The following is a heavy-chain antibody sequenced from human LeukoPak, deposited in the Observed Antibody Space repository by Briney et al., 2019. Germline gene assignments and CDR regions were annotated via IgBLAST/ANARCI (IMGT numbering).Heavy chain of an antibody. Sequence: ASVKVSCKASGYSFTDYYMHWVRQAPGQGLKSMGWINPDSGGTNYPQKFQGRVTMTRDTSISTAYMELSRLRSDDTAVYYCARGGHYYSYSMDVWGKGTTVTVSS. CDR1: GYSFTDYY. CDR2: INPDSGGT. V-gene: IGHV1-2*02. CDR3: ARGGHYYSYSMDV. J-gene: IGHJ6*03.